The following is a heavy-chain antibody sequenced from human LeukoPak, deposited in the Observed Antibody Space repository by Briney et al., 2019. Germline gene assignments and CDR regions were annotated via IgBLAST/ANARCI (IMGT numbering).Heavy chain of an antibody. D-gene: IGHD2-2*02. CDR3: ARGGRGYCSSTSCYTNDLDY. V-gene: IGHV4-39*07. J-gene: IGHJ4*02. CDR1: GGSISSSSYY. Sequence: SETLSLTCTVSGGSISSSSYYWGWIRQPPGKGLEWIGSIYYSGSTYYNPSLKSRVTISVDTSKNQFSLKLSSVTAADTAVYYCARGGRGYCSSTSCYTNDLDYWGQGTLVTVSS. CDR2: IYYSGST.